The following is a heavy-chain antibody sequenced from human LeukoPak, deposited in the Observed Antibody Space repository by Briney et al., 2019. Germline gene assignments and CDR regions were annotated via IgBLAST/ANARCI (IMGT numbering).Heavy chain of an antibody. D-gene: IGHD3-9*01. CDR1: GFTFSSYW. J-gene: IGHJ6*02. CDR2: LSPDGSST. V-gene: IGHV3-74*01. CDR3: ARGLTGYYPYYYGMDV. Sequence: QAGGSLRLSCAASGFTFSSYWMQWVRQAPGKGLVWVSRLSPDGSSTTSADSVKGRFTISRDNAKNTLYLQMNSLRAEDTAVYYCARGLTGYYPYYYGMDVWGQGTTVTVSS.